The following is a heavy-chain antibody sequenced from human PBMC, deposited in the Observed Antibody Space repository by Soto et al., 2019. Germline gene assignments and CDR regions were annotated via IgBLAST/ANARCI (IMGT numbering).Heavy chain of an antibody. CDR1: GYTFTSYY. CDR2: INPSGGST. V-gene: IGHV1-46*01. Sequence: ASVKVSCKASGYTFTSYYMHWVRRAPGQGLEWMGIINPSGGSTSYAQKFQGRVTMTRDTSTNTVYMELSSLRSEDTAVYYCARDTIVVVPAAEGPDAFDIWAKGQWSPSPQ. J-gene: IGHJ3*02. CDR3: ARDTIVVVPAAEGPDAFDI. D-gene: IGHD2-2*01.